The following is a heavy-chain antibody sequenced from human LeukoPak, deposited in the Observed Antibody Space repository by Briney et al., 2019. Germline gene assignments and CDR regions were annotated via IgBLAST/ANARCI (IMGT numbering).Heavy chain of an antibody. CDR1: GFTFSSYA. D-gene: IGHD5-18*01. CDR2: ISGIGGST. CDR3: AKSHVDTAMARPFDY. V-gene: IGHV3-23*01. J-gene: IGHJ4*02. Sequence: PGGSLRLSCAASGFTFSSYAMSWVPHAPGEGLEYVSAISGIGGSTYYAHSVKGRFTISRDTSKNTLYLQMNSLRAEDTVVYYCAKSHVDTAMARPFDYWGQGTLVTVSS.